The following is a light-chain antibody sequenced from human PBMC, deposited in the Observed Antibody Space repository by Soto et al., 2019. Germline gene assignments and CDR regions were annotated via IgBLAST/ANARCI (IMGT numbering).Light chain of an antibody. CDR2: EGS. CDR1: SSDVGSYDL. V-gene: IGLV2-23*03. Sequence: QSVLTQPASVSGCPGQSITIPCTGTSSDVGSYDLVSWYQQHPGKAPQLMIYEGSKRPSGVSNRFSGSKSGNTASLTISGLQAEDEADYFCCSYAGGGTFYVFGSGTKVTVL. CDR3: CSYAGGGTFYV. J-gene: IGLJ1*01.